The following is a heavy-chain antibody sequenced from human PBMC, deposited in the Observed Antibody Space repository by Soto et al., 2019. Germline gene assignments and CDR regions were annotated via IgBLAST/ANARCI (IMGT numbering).Heavy chain of an antibody. CDR2: ISSTTNYI. V-gene: IGHV3-21*06. J-gene: IGHJ4*02. Sequence: VGSLRLSCAASGFTFTRYSVNWVRQAPGKGLEWVSSISSTTNYIYYGDSMKGRFTISRDNAKNSLYLEMNSLRAEDTAVYYCARESEDLTSNFDYWGQGTLVTVSS. CDR1: GFTFTRYS. CDR3: ARESEDLTSNFDY.